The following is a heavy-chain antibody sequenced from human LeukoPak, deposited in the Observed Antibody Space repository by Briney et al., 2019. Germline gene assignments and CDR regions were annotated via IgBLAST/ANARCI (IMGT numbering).Heavy chain of an antibody. CDR2: IYYSGST. CDR1: GGSISSSSYY. D-gene: IGHD6-6*01. V-gene: IGHV4-39*01. J-gene: IGHJ6*03. Sequence: SETRSLTCTVSGGSISSSSYYWGWIRQPPGKGLEWIGSIYYSGSTYYNPSLKSRVTISVDTSKNQFSLKLSSVTAADTAVYYCARMRDIRIAARKYYYYYYMDVWGKGTTVTVSS. CDR3: ARMRDIRIAARKYYYYYYMDV.